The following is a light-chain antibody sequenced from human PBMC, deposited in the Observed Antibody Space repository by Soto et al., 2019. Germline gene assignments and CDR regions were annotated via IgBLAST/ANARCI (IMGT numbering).Light chain of an antibody. CDR1: SSDVGGYNN. Sequence: QSVLTQPASVSGSPGQSITISCTGTSSDVGGYNNVSWYQQHPGKGPKLMIYEVTNRPSGVSNRFSGSKSGNTASLTISGLQADDETDYYCSSYTSSSTLLFGGGTKLTVL. CDR2: EVT. J-gene: IGLJ3*02. CDR3: SSYTSSSTLL. V-gene: IGLV2-14*01.